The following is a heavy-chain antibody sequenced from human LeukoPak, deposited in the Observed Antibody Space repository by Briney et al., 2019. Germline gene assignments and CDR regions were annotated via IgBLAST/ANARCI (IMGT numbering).Heavy chain of an antibody. CDR1: GGSISSYY. V-gene: IGHV4-4*07. CDR3: ARLGDYDSSGYYYDV. D-gene: IGHD3-22*01. J-gene: IGHJ4*02. Sequence: SETLSLTCTVSGGSISSYYWSWIRQPAGKGLEWIGRIYTSGSTNYNPSLKSRVTIPVDTSKNQFSLKLSSVTAADTAVYYCARLGDYDSSGYYYDVWGQGTLVTVSS. CDR2: IYTSGST.